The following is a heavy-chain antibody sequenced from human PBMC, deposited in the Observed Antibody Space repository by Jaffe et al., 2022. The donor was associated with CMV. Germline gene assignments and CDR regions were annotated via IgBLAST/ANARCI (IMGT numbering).Heavy chain of an antibody. CDR2: ISSSSSYI. D-gene: IGHD3-10*01. CDR3: ARDVYGSGSNTPRHYYYYGMDV. Sequence: EVQLVESGGGLVKPGGSLRLSCAASGFTFSSYSMNWVRQAPGKGLEWVSSISSSSSYIYYADSVKGRFTISRDNAKNSLYLQMNSLRAEDTAVYYCARDVYGSGSNTPRHYYYYGMDVWGQGTTVTVSS. J-gene: IGHJ6*02. V-gene: IGHV3-21*01. CDR1: GFTFSSYS.